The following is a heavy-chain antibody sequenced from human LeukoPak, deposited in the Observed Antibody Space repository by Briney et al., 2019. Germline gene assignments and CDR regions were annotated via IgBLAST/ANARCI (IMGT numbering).Heavy chain of an antibody. CDR1: GLTFSTSG. J-gene: IGHJ4*02. CDR3: ATETNGRHYDY. D-gene: IGHD1-14*01. V-gene: IGHV3-21*06. CDR2: IGPTGSDR. Sequence: PGESLRLSCTASGLTFSTSGFNWVRQAPGKGLKWVASIGPTGSDRYHADSIKGRFTISRDNANNFLYLQMNSLRAEDTAVYYCATETNGRHYDYWGQGTLLTVSS.